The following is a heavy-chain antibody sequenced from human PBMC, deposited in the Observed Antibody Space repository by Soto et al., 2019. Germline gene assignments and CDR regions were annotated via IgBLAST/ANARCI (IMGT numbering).Heavy chain of an antibody. J-gene: IGHJ4*02. V-gene: IGHV3-30*18. Sequence: GGSLRLSCAASGFTFSSYGMHWVRQAPGKGLEWVAVISYDGSNKYYADSVKGRFTISRDNSKNTLYLQMNSLRAEDTAVHYCAKGKAYYYDSSGYALDYWGQGTLVTVSS. CDR1: GFTFSSYG. CDR3: AKGKAYYYDSSGYALDY. CDR2: ISYDGSNK. D-gene: IGHD3-22*01.